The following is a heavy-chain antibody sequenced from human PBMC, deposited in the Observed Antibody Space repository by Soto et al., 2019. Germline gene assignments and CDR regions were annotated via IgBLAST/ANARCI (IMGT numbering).Heavy chain of an antibody. CDR3: ARKARYCSGGSFYSGLGY. Sequence: SVKVSCKASGGTFSSYAISWVRQAPGQGLEWMGGIIPIFGTANYAQKFQGRVTITADESTSTAYMELSSLRSEDTAVYYCARKARYCSGGSFYSGLGYWGQGTLVTVPS. J-gene: IGHJ4*02. V-gene: IGHV1-69*13. D-gene: IGHD2-15*01. CDR1: GGTFSSYA. CDR2: IIPIFGTA.